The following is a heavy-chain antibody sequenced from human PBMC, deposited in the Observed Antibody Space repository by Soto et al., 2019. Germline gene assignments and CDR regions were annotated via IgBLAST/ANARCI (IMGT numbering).Heavy chain of an antibody. Sequence: EVQLVESGGGLVQPGGSLRLSCAASGFTFSSYEMKWVRQAPGKGLEWVSYISHSGSTTSYADSVMGRFTISRDDAKNSLYLQMHSLRAEDTAIYFCARALFGSYYYYYQLDVLGQGTTVTVSS. D-gene: IGHD3-16*01. J-gene: IGHJ6*02. CDR2: ISHSGSTT. V-gene: IGHV3-48*03. CDR1: GFTFSSYE. CDR3: ARALFGSYYYYYQLDV.